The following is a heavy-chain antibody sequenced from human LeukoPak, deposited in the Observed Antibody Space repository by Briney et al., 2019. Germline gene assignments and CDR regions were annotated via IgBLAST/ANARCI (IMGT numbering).Heavy chain of an antibody. Sequence: SETLSLTCTVSGGSISSSSYYWSWIRQPAGKGLEWIGRIYTSGSTNYNPSLKSRVTMSVDTSKNQFSLKLSSVTAADTAVYYCARAVGWYLNYYYYYMDVWGKGTTVTVSS. CDR3: ARAVGWYLNYYYYYMDV. V-gene: IGHV4-61*02. CDR1: GGSISSSSYY. CDR2: IYTSGST. J-gene: IGHJ6*03. D-gene: IGHD6-19*01.